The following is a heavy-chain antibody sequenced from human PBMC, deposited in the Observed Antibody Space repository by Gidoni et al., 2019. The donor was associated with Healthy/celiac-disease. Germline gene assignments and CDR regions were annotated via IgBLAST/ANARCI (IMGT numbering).Heavy chain of an antibody. D-gene: IGHD2-15*01. CDR3: ARGWGGYCSGGSCYDRVGKAAGGGDYFDY. Sequence: EVQLVESGGGLVQPGGSLRLSCAASGFTVSSNYMSWVRQAPGLGRVSVIYSGGSTYYPHSLKCRFTISRYNSKNSLYLQMNSLRAEDTAVYYCARGWGGYCSGGSCYDRVGKAAGGGDYFDYWGQGTLVTVSS. V-gene: IGHV3-66*01. CDR2: IYSGGST. CDR1: GFTVSSNY. J-gene: IGHJ4*02.